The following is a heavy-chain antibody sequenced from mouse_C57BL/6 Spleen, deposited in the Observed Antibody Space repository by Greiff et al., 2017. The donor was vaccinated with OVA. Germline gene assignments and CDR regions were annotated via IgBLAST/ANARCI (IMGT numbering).Heavy chain of an antibody. J-gene: IGHJ2*01. V-gene: IGHV1-50*01. D-gene: IGHD6-2*01. CDR3: ARSLQIYYDY. CDR1: GYTFTSYW. CDR2: IDPSDSYT. Sequence: QVQLQQPGAELVKPGASVKLSCKASGYTFTSYWMQWVKQRPGQGLEWIGEIDPSDSYTNYNQKFKGKATLTVDTSSSTAYMQLSSLTSEDSAVHYCARSLQIYYDYWGQGTTLTVSS.